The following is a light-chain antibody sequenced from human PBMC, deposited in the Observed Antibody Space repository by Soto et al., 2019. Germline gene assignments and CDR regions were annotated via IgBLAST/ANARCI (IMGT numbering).Light chain of an antibody. CDR1: QSVRNNY. CDR2: GAS. J-gene: IGKJ1*01. V-gene: IGKV3-20*01. Sequence: EILLTQSPGTLSLSPGERAILSCRASQSVRNNYLAWYQQKGGQAPRLLIYGASSRTTGIPVRFSGSGSGTDFTLTSSRLEPEDFAMYYCQQYGTSPTFGQGTKVEIK. CDR3: QQYGTSPT.